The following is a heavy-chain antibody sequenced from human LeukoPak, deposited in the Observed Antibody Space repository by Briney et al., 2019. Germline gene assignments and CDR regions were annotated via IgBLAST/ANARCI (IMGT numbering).Heavy chain of an antibody. CDR2: IRYDGSNK. CDR3: AKDLCLRYFDWSSYYYGMDV. Sequence: PGGSLRLSCAASGFTFSSYGMHWVRQAPGKGLEWVAFIRYDGSNKYYADSVKGRFTISRDNSKNTLYLQMNSLRAEDTAVYYCAKDLCLRYFDWSSYYYGMDVWGQGTTVTVSS. D-gene: IGHD3-9*01. CDR1: GFTFSSYG. V-gene: IGHV3-30*02. J-gene: IGHJ6*02.